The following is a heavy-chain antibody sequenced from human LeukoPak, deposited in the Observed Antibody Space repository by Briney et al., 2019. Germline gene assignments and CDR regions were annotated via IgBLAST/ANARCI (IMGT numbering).Heavy chain of an antibody. D-gene: IGHD3-3*01. CDR2: IYYSGST. V-gene: IGHV4-59*01. CDR1: GGSISSYY. J-gene: IGHJ2*01. Sequence: SETLSLTCTVSGGSISSYYWSWIRQPPGKGLEWIGYIYYSGSTNYNPSLKSRVTISVDTSKNQFSLKLSSVTAADTAVYYCARGDYDFWSGYETYWYFDLWGRGTLVTVSS. CDR3: ARGDYDFWSGYETYWYFDL.